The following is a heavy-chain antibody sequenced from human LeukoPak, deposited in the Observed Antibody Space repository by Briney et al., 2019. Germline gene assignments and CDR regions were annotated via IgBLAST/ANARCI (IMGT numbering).Heavy chain of an antibody. CDR3: ARVRWELPELDY. D-gene: IGHD1-26*01. V-gene: IGHV1-69*04. Sequence: ASVKVSCKASGRTFSSYAISWVRQAPGQGLEWMGRIIPILGIANYAQKFQGRVTITRDTSASTAYMVVSSLRSEGTAVYYCARVRWELPELDYRGQGTLVTVSS. CDR1: GRTFSSYA. J-gene: IGHJ4*02. CDR2: IIPILGIA.